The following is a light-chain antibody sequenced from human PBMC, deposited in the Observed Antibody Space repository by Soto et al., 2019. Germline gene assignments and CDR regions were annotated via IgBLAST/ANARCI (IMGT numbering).Light chain of an antibody. Sequence: EIVLTQSPGTLSLSPWERATLSCRASQSVSSSYLAWYQQKPGQAPRLLIYGASSRATGIPDRFSGSGSGTDFTLTISRLDPEDFAVYYCQQYGSSPPTFGQGTKLEIK. J-gene: IGKJ2*01. CDR3: QQYGSSPPT. CDR1: QSVSSSY. CDR2: GAS. V-gene: IGKV3-20*01.